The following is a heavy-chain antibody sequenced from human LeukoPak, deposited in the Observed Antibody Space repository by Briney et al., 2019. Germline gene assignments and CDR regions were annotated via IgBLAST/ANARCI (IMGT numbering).Heavy chain of an antibody. CDR1: GYTFTSYG. V-gene: IGHV1-18*01. CDR2: ISAYNGNT. J-gene: IGHJ1*01. CDR3: ARVGGRQWLVQGAQYFQH. Sequence: ASVKVSCKASGYTFTSYGISWVRQAPGQGLEWMGWISAYNGNTNYAQKLQGRVTMTTDTSTSTAYMELRSLRSDDTAVYYCARVGGRQWLVQGAQYFQHWGQGTLVTVSS. D-gene: IGHD6-19*01.